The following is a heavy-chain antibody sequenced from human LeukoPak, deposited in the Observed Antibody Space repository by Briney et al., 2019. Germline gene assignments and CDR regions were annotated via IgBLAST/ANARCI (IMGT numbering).Heavy chain of an antibody. CDR3: ARSDQLLSFDY. J-gene: IGHJ4*02. CDR1: GFTFSSYA. Sequence: GSLRLSCAASGFTFSSYAMSWIRQPPGKGLEWIGYIYYSGSTNYNPSLKSRVTISVDTSKNQFSLKLSSVTAADTAVYYCARSDQLLSFDYWGQGTLVTVSS. D-gene: IGHD2-2*01. V-gene: IGHV4-59*08. CDR2: IYYSGST.